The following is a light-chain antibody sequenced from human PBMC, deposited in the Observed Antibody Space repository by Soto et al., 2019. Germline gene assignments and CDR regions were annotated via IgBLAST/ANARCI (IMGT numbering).Light chain of an antibody. CDR2: EVN. CDR1: TSDVGGYEY. V-gene: IGLV2-8*01. Sequence: QSALTQPPSASGSPGQSVTISCTGSTSDVGGYEYVSWYQQHPGKAPKLMIFEVNKRPSGVPNRFSGSKSGNTAPLTVSGLQSEDEASYYCSSFAGANIWVFGGGTKLTVL. CDR3: SSFAGANIWV. J-gene: IGLJ3*02.